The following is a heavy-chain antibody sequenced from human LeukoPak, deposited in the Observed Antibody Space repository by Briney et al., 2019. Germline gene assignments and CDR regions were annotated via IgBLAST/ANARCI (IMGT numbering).Heavy chain of an antibody. CDR1: GFTFSGSA. D-gene: IGHD1-26*01. J-gene: IGHJ4*02. V-gene: IGHV3-30*09. CDR2: ISDDESNT. CDR3: ARDPSNSGSYYVLDY. Sequence: GGSLRLSCAASGFTFSGSAMHWVRQAPGKGLAWVAVISDDESNTYYTDSVKGRFAISRDNSKNTLYLQMSSLRDEDTAVYYCARDPSNSGSYYVLDYWGQGTLLSVSS.